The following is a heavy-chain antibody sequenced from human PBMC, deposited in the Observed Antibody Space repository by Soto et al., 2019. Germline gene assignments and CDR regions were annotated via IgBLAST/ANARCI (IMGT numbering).Heavy chain of an antibody. D-gene: IGHD3-10*01. Sequence: ASVKVSCKTSGYTFTTYGVSWVRQAPGQGLEWMGWISAYNGNTNYAQKLQGRVTMTTDTSTSTAYMELRGLRSDDTAVYYCARDRYYYGSGSYCISWFDPWGQGTLVTVSS. J-gene: IGHJ5*02. CDR2: ISAYNGNT. CDR3: ARDRYYYGSGSYCISWFDP. V-gene: IGHV1-18*04. CDR1: GYTFTTYG.